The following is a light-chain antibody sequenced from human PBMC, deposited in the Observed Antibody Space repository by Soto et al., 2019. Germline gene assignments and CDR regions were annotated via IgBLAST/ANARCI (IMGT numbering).Light chain of an antibody. J-gene: IGKJ1*01. CDR1: QSVSSY. CDR3: QHRSNWPTWT. CDR2: DAS. V-gene: IGKV3-11*01. Sequence: EIVLTQSPATLSLSPGERATLSCRASQSVSSYLAWYQQKPGQAPRILIYDASNRATGIPARFSGSGSGTDFTLTISSLKPEDFAVYYCQHRSNWPTWTFGQGTKVEIK.